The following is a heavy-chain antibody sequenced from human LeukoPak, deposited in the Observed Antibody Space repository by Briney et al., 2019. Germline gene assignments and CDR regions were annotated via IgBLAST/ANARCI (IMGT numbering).Heavy chain of an antibody. CDR3: AKGELHFNTCSFDY. J-gene: IGHJ4*02. CDR2: ISYDGNHK. Sequence: PGGSLRLPCAASGFTFSSGMHWVRQAPGKGLEWVAVISYDGNHKYYGDSMKGRFTISRDNSRNTLYLQMDSLKTEDTAVYYCAKGELHFNTCSFDYWGQGTLVAVSS. V-gene: IGHV3-30*18. CDR1: GFTFSSG. D-gene: IGHD1-26*01.